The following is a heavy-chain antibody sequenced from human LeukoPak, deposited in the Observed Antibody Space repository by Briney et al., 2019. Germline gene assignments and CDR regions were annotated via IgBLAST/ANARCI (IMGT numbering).Heavy chain of an antibody. J-gene: IGHJ4*02. V-gene: IGHV1-69*05. D-gene: IGHD1-26*01. CDR2: IIPIFGTA. Sequence: SVKVSCKASGGTFSSYAISWVRQAPGQGLEWMGGIIPIFGTANYAQKFQGRVTITTDESTSTAYMELSSLRSEYTAVYYCATNLSGNDNYWGQGTLVTVSS. CDR3: ATNLSGNDNY. CDR1: GGTFSSYA.